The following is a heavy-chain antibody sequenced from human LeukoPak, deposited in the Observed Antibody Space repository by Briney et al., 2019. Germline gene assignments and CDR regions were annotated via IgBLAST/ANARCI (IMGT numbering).Heavy chain of an antibody. CDR2: ISGSGGST. CDR3: ARPGIAAAGTSYAGY. V-gene: IGHV3-23*01. CDR1: GFTFSSYA. J-gene: IGHJ4*02. Sequence: GGSLRLSCAASGFTFSSYAMSWVRQAPGKGLEWVSAISGSGGSTYYADSVKGRFTISRDNSKNTLYLQMNSLRAEDTAVYYCARPGIAAAGTSYAGYWGQGTLVTVSS. D-gene: IGHD6-13*01.